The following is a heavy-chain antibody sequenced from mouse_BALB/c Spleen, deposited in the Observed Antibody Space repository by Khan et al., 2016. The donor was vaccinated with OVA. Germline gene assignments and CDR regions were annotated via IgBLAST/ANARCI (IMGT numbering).Heavy chain of an antibody. CDR3: ARHGNVAWFAY. CDR1: GYSFTSYY. D-gene: IGHD2-1*01. J-gene: IGHJ3*01. Sequence: VQLKESGPELMKPGASVKISCKASGYSFTSYYIHWVKQSHGKSLEWIGYIDPFNGSTSYNQKFKGKATLTVDKSSSTAYMHLSSLKSEDSAVYYCARHGNVAWFAYWGQGTLVTVSA. V-gene: IGHV1S135*01. CDR2: IDPFNGST.